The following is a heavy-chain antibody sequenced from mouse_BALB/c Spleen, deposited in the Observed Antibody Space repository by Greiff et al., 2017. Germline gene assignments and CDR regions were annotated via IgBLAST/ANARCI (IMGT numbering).Heavy chain of an antibody. CDR2: IYPGDGDT. D-gene: IGHD2-12*01. V-gene: IGHV1-80*01. Sequence: QVQLQQSGAELVRPGSSVKISCKASGYAFSSYWMNWVKQRPGQGLEWIGQIYPGDGDTNYNGKFKGKATLTADKSSSTAYMQLSSLTSEDSAVYFCARLPTTLFDYWGQGTTLTVSS. J-gene: IGHJ2*01. CDR3: ARLPTTLFDY. CDR1: GYAFSSYW.